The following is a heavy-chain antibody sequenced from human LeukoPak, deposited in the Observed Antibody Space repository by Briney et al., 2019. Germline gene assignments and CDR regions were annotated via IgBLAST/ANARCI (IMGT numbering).Heavy chain of an antibody. J-gene: IGHJ4*02. CDR3: ARGGTLGYCSSTSCPTLFDY. CDR1: GFTVRNNY. V-gene: IGHV3-53*01. CDR2: IYSGGST. D-gene: IGHD2-2*01. Sequence: GGSLRLSCAASGFTVRNNYMSWVRQAPGKGLEWVSVIYSGGSTYYADSVKGRFTFSKDNSKNTLYLQMTNLRVEDTAAYYCARGGTLGYCSSTSCPTLFDYWGQGTLVTVSS.